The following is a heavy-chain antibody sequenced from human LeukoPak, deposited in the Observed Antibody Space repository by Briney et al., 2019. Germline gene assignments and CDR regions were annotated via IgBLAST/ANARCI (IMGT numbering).Heavy chain of an antibody. J-gene: IGHJ1*01. CDR1: GGSISSGGYS. Sequence: SQTLSLTCAVSGGSISSGGYSWSWIRQPPGKGLEWIGYIYHSGSTYYNPSLKSRVTISVDRSKNQFSLKLSSVTAADTAVYYCARTTTYSYDSSGYYEYFQHWGQGTLVTVSS. CDR3: ARTTTYSYDSSGYYEYFQH. CDR2: IYHSGST. D-gene: IGHD3-22*01. V-gene: IGHV4-30-2*01.